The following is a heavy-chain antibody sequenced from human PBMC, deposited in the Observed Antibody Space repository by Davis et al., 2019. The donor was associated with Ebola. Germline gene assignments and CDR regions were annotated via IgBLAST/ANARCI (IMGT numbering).Heavy chain of an antibody. Sequence: SVKVSCKASGGTFSSYAISWVRQAPGQGLEWMGGIIPIFGTANYAQKLQGRVTMTTDTSTSTAYMELRSLRSDDTAVYYCARDQLGEQLDYYYYYGMDVWGQGTTVTVSS. V-gene: IGHV1-69*05. CDR3: ARDQLGEQLDYYYYYGMDV. CDR2: IIPIFGTA. D-gene: IGHD6-13*01. CDR1: GGTFSSYA. J-gene: IGHJ6*02.